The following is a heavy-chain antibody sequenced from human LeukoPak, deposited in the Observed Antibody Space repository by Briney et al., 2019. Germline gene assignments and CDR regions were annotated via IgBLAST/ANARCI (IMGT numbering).Heavy chain of an antibody. D-gene: IGHD3-10*01. CDR1: GFTFSSYS. CDR2: IYSGGST. J-gene: IGHJ6*02. Sequence: GGSLRLSCAASGFTFSSYSMSWVRQAPGKGLEWVSVIYSGGSTYYADSVKGRFTISRDNSKNTLYLQMNSLRAEDTAVYYCARDRLYGSGSDHYYYYYGMDVWGQGTTVTVSS. V-gene: IGHV3-53*01. CDR3: ARDRLYGSGSDHYYYYYGMDV.